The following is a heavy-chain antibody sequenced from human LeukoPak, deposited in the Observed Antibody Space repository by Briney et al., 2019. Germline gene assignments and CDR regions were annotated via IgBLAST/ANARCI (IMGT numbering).Heavy chain of an antibody. D-gene: IGHD3-16*01. V-gene: IGHV3-7*01. J-gene: IGHJ4*02. CDR2: IEPDGSGK. CDR3: ARSPYVDVSDY. Sequence: GGSLRLSCAASGFSFRDYWMSWVRQTPGKGLEWVANIEPDGSGKTYVDSVKGRFTISRDNAQQSLYLQMDTLTAEDTAVYYCARSPYVDVSDYWGQGTLVTVSS. CDR1: GFSFRDYW.